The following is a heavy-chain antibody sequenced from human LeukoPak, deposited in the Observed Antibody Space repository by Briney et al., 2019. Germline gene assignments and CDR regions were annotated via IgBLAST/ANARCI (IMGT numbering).Heavy chain of an antibody. D-gene: IGHD4/OR15-4a*01. J-gene: IGHJ4*02. CDR2: ISYDGTNA. CDR1: GFTFSSYG. V-gene: IGHV3-30*18. Sequence: PGGSLRLSCAASGFTFSSYGIRWVRQAPGKGLEWVAVISYDGTNAYYAESVKGRFTISRDNSKNTLSLQMNSLRPEDTAVYYCAKDYLTTEGGIFDSWSRGTLVTVSS. CDR3: AKDYLTTEGGIFDS.